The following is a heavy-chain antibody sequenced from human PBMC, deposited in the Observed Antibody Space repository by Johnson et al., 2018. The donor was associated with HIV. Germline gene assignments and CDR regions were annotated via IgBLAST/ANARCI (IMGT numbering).Heavy chain of an antibody. D-gene: IGHD4-17*01. CDR2: ISYDGSNK. CDR1: GFTFSNYG. V-gene: IGHV3-30*18. Sequence: VPLVESGGGVVQPGRSLRLSCAASGFTFSNYGMHWVRQAPGKGLEWVAVISYDGSNKYYADSVKGRFTISRDNSKNTLYLQMNSLRAEDTAVYYCAKVYGFDYGDYYDAFDIWGQGTMVTVSS. CDR3: AKVYGFDYGDYYDAFDI. J-gene: IGHJ3*02.